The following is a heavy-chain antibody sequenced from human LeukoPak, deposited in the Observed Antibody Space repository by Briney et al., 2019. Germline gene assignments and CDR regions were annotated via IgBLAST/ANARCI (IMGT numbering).Heavy chain of an antibody. CDR3: ARQKLSGTRYWYFDL. Sequence: SETLTLTCTVSGGSISSYYWSWIRQPPGKGLEWIGYIYYSGSTNYNPSLKSRVTISVDTSKNQFSLKLSSVTAADTAVYYCARQKLSGTRYWYFDLWGRGTLVTVSS. V-gene: IGHV4-59*08. CDR2: IYYSGST. CDR1: GGSISSYY. D-gene: IGHD2-15*01. J-gene: IGHJ2*01.